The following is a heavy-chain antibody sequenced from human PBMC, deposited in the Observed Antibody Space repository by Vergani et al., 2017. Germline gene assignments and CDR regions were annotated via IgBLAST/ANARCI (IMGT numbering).Heavy chain of an antibody. CDR1: GYSFTNYW. J-gene: IGHJ4*02. CDR2: IHPADSDT. Sequence: EVQLEQSGAEVKKPGESLNISCQISGYSFTNYWIGWVRQMPGKGLEWMGIIHPADSDTRYSPSFQGQVTISVDKSISTAYLQRSSLRASDSAMYYCARLYGRDSSGSKYFDYWGQGTLVTVSS. V-gene: IGHV5-51*01. CDR3: ARLYGRDSSGSKYFDY. D-gene: IGHD3-22*01.